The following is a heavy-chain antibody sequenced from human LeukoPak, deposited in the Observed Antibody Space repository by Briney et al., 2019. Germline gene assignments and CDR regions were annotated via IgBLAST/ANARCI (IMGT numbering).Heavy chain of an antibody. V-gene: IGHV3-30*02. CDR1: GFTFSNYG. CDR3: AKDTYDSSGYYRRFDY. Sequence: GGSLRLSXAASGFTFSNYGMHWVRQAPGKGLEWVAFIRYDGTNKYYADSVKGRFTISRDNSKNTLYLQMNSLRAEDTAVYYCAKDTYDSSGYYRRFDYWGQGTLVTVSS. J-gene: IGHJ4*02. CDR2: IRYDGTNK. D-gene: IGHD3-22*01.